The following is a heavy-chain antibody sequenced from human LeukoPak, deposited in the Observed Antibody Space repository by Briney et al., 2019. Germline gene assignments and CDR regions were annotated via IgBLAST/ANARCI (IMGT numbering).Heavy chain of an antibody. D-gene: IGHD5-24*01. CDR1: VGSISSYY. J-gene: IGHJ6*03. Sequence: SETLSLTSTVPVGSISSYYWSWIRQPPGKGLEWSGYIYYSGSTNYNPSLKSRVTISVVTSKNQFSLKLSSVTAADTAVYYCARGTEDGYKYYYYYMDVWGKGTTVTVSS. CDR2: IYYSGST. V-gene: IGHV4-59*01. CDR3: ARGTEDGYKYYYYYMDV.